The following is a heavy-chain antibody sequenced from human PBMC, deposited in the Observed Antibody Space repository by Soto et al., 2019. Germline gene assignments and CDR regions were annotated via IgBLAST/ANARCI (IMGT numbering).Heavy chain of an antibody. Sequence: EVQLVESGGGLVQPGGSLRLSCLVSGIPVSSNYMTWVRLAPGKGQEWVSVLHSGGDTYYANSVKGRFTISRHDSTNTLFLQMNSLTAEDTAVYYCARDGPYYYASRMDVWGQGTTVTVSS. D-gene: IGHD3-10*01. CDR1: GIPVSSNY. V-gene: IGHV3-53*04. CDR3: ARDGPYYYASRMDV. CDR2: LHSGGDT. J-gene: IGHJ6*02.